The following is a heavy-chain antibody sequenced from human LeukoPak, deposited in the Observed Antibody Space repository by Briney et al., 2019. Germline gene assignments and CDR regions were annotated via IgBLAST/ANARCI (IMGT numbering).Heavy chain of an antibody. CDR1: GASISSGSHY. Sequence: PSETLSLTCTVSGASISSGSHYWGWLRQAPGKGLEWIGNIDHSGSTNYNPSLKSRVTISVDTSTNHFSLKLSSVTAADTAVYYCARISNTGVNQRGYFDDWGQGTLVTVSS. CDR2: IDHSGST. J-gene: IGHJ4*02. D-gene: IGHD2-8*02. V-gene: IGHV4-39*02. CDR3: ARISNTGVNQRGYFDD.